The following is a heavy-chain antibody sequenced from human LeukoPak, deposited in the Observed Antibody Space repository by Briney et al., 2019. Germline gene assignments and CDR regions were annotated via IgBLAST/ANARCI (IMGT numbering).Heavy chain of an antibody. CDR1: GFTFSSYW. Sequence: PGGSLRLSCAASGFTFSSYWMHWVRQAPGKGLVWVSRIKSDGSTTTYADSEKGRFTISRDNAKNTLYLQMNSLRAEDTAVYYCARVVDTHFDYWGQGTLVTVSS. D-gene: IGHD5-18*01. CDR3: ARVVDTHFDY. CDR2: IKSDGSTT. V-gene: IGHV3-74*01. J-gene: IGHJ4*02.